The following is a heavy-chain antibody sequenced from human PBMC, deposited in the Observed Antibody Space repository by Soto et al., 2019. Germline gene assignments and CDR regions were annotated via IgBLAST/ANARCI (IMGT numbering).Heavy chain of an antibody. CDR3: ARESRYYDILTGYYTNYYGMDV. V-gene: IGHV3-30-3*01. CDR2: ISYDGSNK. J-gene: IGHJ6*02. CDR1: GFTFSSYA. D-gene: IGHD3-9*01. Sequence: QVQLVESGGGVVQPGRSLRLSCAASGFTFSSYAMHWVRQAPGKGLEWVAVISYDGSNKYYADSVKGRFTISGDNSKNTLYLQMNSLRAEDTDVYYCARESRYYDILTGYYTNYYGMDVWGQGTTVTVSS.